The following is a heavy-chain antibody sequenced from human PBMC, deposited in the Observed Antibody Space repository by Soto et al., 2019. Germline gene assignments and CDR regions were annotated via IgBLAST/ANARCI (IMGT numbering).Heavy chain of an antibody. D-gene: IGHD6-13*01. Sequence: GGSLRLSCAASGFTFSSYWMSWVRQAPGKXLEWVANIKQDGSEKYYVDSVKGRFTISRDNAKNSLYLQMNSLRAEDTAVYYCARDPADVIADLYYYYYGMDVWGQGTTVTVS. CDR2: IKQDGSEK. J-gene: IGHJ6*02. V-gene: IGHV3-7*03. CDR1: GFTFSSYW. CDR3: ARDPADVIADLYYYYYGMDV.